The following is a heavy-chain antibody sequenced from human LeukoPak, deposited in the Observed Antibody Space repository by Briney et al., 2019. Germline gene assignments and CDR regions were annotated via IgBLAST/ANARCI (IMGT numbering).Heavy chain of an antibody. CDR1: GFTFSSYW. CDR2: ICTDGSSS. D-gene: IGHD2-15*01. Sequence: GLSLRLSCAAAGFTFSSYWMHWVRQAPGTGLVWVSRICTDGSSSIYVVSVKGRFTISRDNAKNTLYLQMNSLRAEDTAVYYCARSKGCSGGSCSKPFDPWGQGTLVTVSS. CDR3: ARSKGCSGGSCSKPFDP. J-gene: IGHJ5*02. V-gene: IGHV3-74*01.